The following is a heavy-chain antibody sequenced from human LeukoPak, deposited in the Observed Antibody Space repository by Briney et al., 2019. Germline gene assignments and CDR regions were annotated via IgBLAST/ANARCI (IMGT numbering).Heavy chain of an antibody. CDR3: ARVGPYCSSTSCYWGAFDI. Sequence: GASVKVSCKASGYTFTSYGISWVRQAPGQGLEWMGWINPNSGGTNYAQKFQGRVTMTRDTSISTAYMELSRLRSDDTAVYYCARVGPYCSSTSCYWGAFDIWGQGTMVTVSS. V-gene: IGHV1-2*02. D-gene: IGHD2-2*01. CDR2: INPNSGGT. J-gene: IGHJ3*02. CDR1: GYTFTSYG.